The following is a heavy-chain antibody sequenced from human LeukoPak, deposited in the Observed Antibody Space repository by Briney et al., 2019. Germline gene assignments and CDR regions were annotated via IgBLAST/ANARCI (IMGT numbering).Heavy chain of an antibody. D-gene: IGHD6-19*01. V-gene: IGHV3-30*18. J-gene: IGHJ4*02. CDR2: ISYDGGNK. Sequence: GALRLACAASGFTFSSYAMHWVRQAPGKGLEWVAVISYDGGNKYYAESVKGRFTISRDNSKNTLYLQMNSLRAEDTAVYYCAKVPRQNGWFPLSDYWGQGALVTVAS. CDR3: AKVPRQNGWFPLSDY. CDR1: GFTFSSYA.